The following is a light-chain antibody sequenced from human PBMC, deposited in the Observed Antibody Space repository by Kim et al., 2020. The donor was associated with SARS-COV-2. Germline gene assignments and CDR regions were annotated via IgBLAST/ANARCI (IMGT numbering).Light chain of an antibody. Sequence: ASVGDRVTITCRASQGIGNYLAWYQHKPGNPPKLLIYGASALHSGVPSRFSGSGSGTEFTLTISSLQPEDVATYYCQKFNAAPRTFGQGTKVEIK. CDR2: GAS. CDR3: QKFNAAPRT. V-gene: IGKV1-27*01. J-gene: IGKJ1*01. CDR1: QGIGNY.